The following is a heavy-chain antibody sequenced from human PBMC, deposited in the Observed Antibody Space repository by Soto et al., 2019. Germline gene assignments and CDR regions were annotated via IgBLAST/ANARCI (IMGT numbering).Heavy chain of an antibody. J-gene: IGHJ6*01. CDR1: GFTFSSYG. CDR2: ISYDGSNK. V-gene: IGHV3-30*18. D-gene: IGHD6-6*01. CDR3: AKDMNSPPYSSSPYYYYGMDV. Sequence: QVQLVESGGGVVQPGRSLRLSCAASGFTFSSYGMHWVRQAPGKGLEWVAVISYDGSNKYYADSVKGRFTISRDNSKNTLYLQMNSLRAEDTAVYYCAKDMNSPPYSSSPYYYYGMDVW.